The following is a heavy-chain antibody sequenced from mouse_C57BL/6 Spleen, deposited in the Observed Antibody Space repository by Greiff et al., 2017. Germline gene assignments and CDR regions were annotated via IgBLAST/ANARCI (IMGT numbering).Heavy chain of an antibody. V-gene: IGHV1-80*01. D-gene: IGHD3-2*02. CDR1: GYAFSSYW. J-gene: IGHJ2*01. Sequence: QVQLQQSGAELVKPGASVKISCKASGYAFSSYWMNWVKQRPGKGLEWIGQIYPGDGDTNYNGKFKGKATLTADKSSSTAYMQVSSLTSEDSAVYFCARQGGSGYYFDYWGQGTTLTVSS. CDR2: IYPGDGDT. CDR3: ARQGGSGYYFDY.